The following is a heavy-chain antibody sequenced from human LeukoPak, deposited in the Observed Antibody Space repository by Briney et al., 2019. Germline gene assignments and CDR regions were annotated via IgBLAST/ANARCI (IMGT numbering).Heavy chain of an antibody. D-gene: IGHD3-3*01. V-gene: IGHV3-21*01. CDR2: ISSSSSYI. CDR3: ATSPYYDFWSGSRAQIDY. Sequence: GGSLRLSCAASGFTFSSYSMNWVRQAPGKGLEGVSSISSSSSYIYYADSVKGRFTISRDNAKNSLYLQMNSLRAEDTAVYYCATSPYYDFWSGSRAQIDYWGQGTLVTVSS. J-gene: IGHJ4*02. CDR1: GFTFSSYS.